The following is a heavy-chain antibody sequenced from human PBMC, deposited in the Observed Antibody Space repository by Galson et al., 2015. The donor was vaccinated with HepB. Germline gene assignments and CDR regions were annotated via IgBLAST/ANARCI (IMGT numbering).Heavy chain of an antibody. CDR2: IYPGDSDT. J-gene: IGHJ3*02. D-gene: IGHD1-1*01. V-gene: IGHV5-51*03. Sequence: QSGAEVKKPGESLKISCKGSGYSFTSYWIGWVRQMPGKGLEWMGIIYPGDSDTRYSPSFQGQVTISADKSISTAYLQWSSLKASDTAMYYCALPASFTTGTTSDAFDIWGQGTMVTVSS. CDR1: GYSFTSYW. CDR3: ALPASFTTGTTSDAFDI.